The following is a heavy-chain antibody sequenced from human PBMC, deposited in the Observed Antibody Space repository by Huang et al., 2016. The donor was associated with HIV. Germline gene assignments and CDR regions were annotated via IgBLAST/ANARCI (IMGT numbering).Heavy chain of an antibody. CDR3: ARADPQPWHSGNSDGFDI. CDR2: VSPHTGNI. J-gene: IGHJ3*02. Sequence: QVQLVQSETNMKKPGASVKVSCKASGYSFANYGISGVRPAPGQGLELRGWVSPHTGNINVAHYLRGRITLTTDTSTSTAYMELRSLRSDDTAVYYCARADPQPWHSGNSDGFDIWGQGTMVTVSS. CDR1: GYSFANYG. V-gene: IGHV1-18*01. D-gene: IGHD1-26*01.